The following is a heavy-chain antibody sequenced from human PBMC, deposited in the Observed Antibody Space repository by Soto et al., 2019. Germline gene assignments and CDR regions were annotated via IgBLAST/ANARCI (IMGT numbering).Heavy chain of an antibody. D-gene: IGHD4-17*01. V-gene: IGHV5-51*01. CDR1: GYSFTSYW. Sequence: GESLKISCKGSGYSFTSYWIGWVRQMPGKGLEWMGIIYPGDSDTRYSPSFQGQVTISADKSISTAYLQWSSLKASDTAMYYCARHDYGDASPYYYGMDVWGQGTTVTVSS. CDR3: ARHDYGDASPYYYGMDV. J-gene: IGHJ6*02. CDR2: IYPGDSDT.